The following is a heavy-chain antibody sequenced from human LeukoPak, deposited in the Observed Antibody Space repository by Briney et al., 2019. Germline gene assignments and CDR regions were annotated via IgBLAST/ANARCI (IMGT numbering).Heavy chain of an antibody. Sequence: GASLRLSCAASGFTFSSYAMSWVRQAPGKGLEWVSAISGSGGSTYYADSVKGRFTISRDNSKNTLCLQMNSLRAEDTAVYYCAKDPGGSGWYFDYWGQGTLVTVSS. J-gene: IGHJ4*02. CDR3: AKDPGGSGWYFDY. CDR2: ISGSGGST. CDR1: GFTFSSYA. D-gene: IGHD6-19*01. V-gene: IGHV3-23*01.